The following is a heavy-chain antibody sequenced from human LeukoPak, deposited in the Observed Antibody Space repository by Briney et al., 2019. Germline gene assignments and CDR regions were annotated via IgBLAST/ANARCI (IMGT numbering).Heavy chain of an antibody. CDR3: ARGPPIMITFGGTNYYFGY. CDR1: GYTFTGYY. CDR2: INPNSGGT. J-gene: IGHJ4*02. D-gene: IGHD3-16*01. V-gene: IGHV1-2*02. Sequence: ASVKVSCKASGYTFTGYYMHWVRQAPGQGLEWMGWINPNSGGTNYAQKFQGRVTMTRDTSISTAYMGLSRLRSDDTAVYYCARGPPIMITFGGTNYYFGYWGQGTLVTVSS.